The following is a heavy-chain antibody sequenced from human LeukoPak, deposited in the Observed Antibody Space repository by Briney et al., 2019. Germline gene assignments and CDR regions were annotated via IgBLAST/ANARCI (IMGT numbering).Heavy chain of an antibody. Sequence: GGSLRLSCAASGFTFSSYGMHWVRQAPGKGLEWVAVISYDGSNKYYADSVMGRFTISRDNSKNTLYLQMNSLRAEDTALYYCAKRTSNDSPPSFDYWGQGTLVTVSS. CDR2: ISYDGSNK. CDR1: GFTFSSYG. J-gene: IGHJ4*02. V-gene: IGHV3-30*18. D-gene: IGHD2-15*01. CDR3: AKRTSNDSPPSFDY.